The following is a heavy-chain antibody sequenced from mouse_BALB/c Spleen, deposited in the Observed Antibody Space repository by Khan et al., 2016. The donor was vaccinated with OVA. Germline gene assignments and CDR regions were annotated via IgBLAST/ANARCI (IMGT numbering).Heavy chain of an antibody. CDR2: ISTGGST. Sequence: EVELVESGGGLVKPGGSLELSCAASGLTFSIYAMSWVRQTPEKRLEWVASISTGGSTYYVHSVKGRFTISRDNARNLLYLRMRRLRSEATAMYYCSRGDYHGRGYFDVWGAGTLGTVSS. CDR1: GLTFSIYA. CDR3: SRGDYHGRGYFDV. D-gene: IGHD1-2*01. V-gene: IGHV5-6-5*01. J-gene: IGHJ1*01.